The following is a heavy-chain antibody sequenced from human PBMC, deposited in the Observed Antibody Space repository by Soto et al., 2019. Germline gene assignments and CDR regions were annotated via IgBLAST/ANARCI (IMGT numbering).Heavy chain of an antibody. Sequence: QVQLVQSGGGVVQPGRSLRLSCAASGFTFSDHAMHWVRQPPGKGLEWVAVISYDGSKKHYADSVEGRFTISRDNSKHTLYLQMSSLREEDTAVYYCAREPTTVLERIDFWGQGTPVTVSS. CDR1: GFTFSDHA. D-gene: IGHD4-17*01. CDR2: ISYDGSKK. J-gene: IGHJ4*02. V-gene: IGHV3-30*04. CDR3: AREPTTVLERIDF.